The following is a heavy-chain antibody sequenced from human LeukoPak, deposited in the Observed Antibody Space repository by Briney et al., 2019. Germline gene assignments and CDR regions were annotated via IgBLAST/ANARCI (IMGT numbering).Heavy chain of an antibody. J-gene: IGHJ4*02. V-gene: IGHV3-30-3*01. D-gene: IGHD4-17*01. Sequence: GGSLRLSCAASGFTFSSYAMHWVRQAPGKGLEWVAVISYDGSNKYYADSVKGRFTISRDNSKNTLYLHMNSRRAEDTAVYYCASSHHPYGDYVMYYWGQGTLVTVSS. CDR3: ASSHHPYGDYVMYY. CDR2: ISYDGSNK. CDR1: GFTFSSYA.